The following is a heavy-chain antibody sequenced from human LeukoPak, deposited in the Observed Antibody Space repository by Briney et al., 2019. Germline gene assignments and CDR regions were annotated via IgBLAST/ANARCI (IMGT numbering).Heavy chain of an antibody. V-gene: IGHV1-69*13. J-gene: IGHJ4*02. CDR2: IIPIFGTA. CDR1: GGTFISYA. Sequence: GASVKVSCKASGGTFISYAISWVRQAPGQGLEWMGGIIPIFGTANYAQKFQGRVTITADESTSTAYMELSSLRSEDTAVYYCARGAYDFWSGYHIEGYWGQGTLVTVSS. CDR3: ARGAYDFWSGYHIEGY. D-gene: IGHD3-3*01.